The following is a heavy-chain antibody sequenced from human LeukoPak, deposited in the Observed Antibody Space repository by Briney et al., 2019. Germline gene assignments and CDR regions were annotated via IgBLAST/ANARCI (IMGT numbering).Heavy chain of an antibody. J-gene: IGHJ4*02. CDR2: ISTYNGNT. CDR1: GYTFTSYG. D-gene: IGHD6-13*01. Sequence: ASVKVSCKASGYTFTSYGIIWVRQAPGQGLEWMGWISTYNGNTNYAQKIQGRVTMTTDTSTSTAYMELTSLRSDDTAVYYCARDLPYSSSWESIDYWGQGTLVTVSS. CDR3: ARDLPYSSSWESIDY. V-gene: IGHV1-18*01.